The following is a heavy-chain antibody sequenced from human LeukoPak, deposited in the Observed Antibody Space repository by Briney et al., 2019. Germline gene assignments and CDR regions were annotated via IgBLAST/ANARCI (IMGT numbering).Heavy chain of an antibody. Sequence: ASVKVSCKVSGYTLTELSMHWVRQAPAKGLEWMGGFDPQDGETIYAQKFQGRVTMTEDTSTDTAYMELSSLRSEDTAVYYCATGPMPAAYFDYWGQGTLVPVSS. CDR1: GYTLTELS. CDR2: FDPQDGET. D-gene: IGHD2-2*01. V-gene: IGHV1-24*01. J-gene: IGHJ4*02. CDR3: ATGPMPAAYFDY.